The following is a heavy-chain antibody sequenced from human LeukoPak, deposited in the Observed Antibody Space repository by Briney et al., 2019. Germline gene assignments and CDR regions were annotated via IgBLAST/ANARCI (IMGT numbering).Heavy chain of an antibody. CDR3: ARWLGRCSSTSCYQPFDY. Sequence: NLGESLKISCKGSGYSFTSYWIGWVRQMPGKGLDWMGIIFPCDSDARYSPSFQGQATISADKSISTAYLQWSSLKVSDTAMYYCARWLGRCSSTSCYQPFDYWGQGTLVNVAS. CDR1: GYSFTSYW. D-gene: IGHD2-2*01. V-gene: IGHV5-51*01. CDR2: IFPCDSDA. J-gene: IGHJ4*02.